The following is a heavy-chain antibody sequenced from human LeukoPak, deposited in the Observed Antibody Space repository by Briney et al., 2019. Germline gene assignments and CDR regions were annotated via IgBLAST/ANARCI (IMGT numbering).Heavy chain of an antibody. Sequence: GGSLRLSCAASGFTFSSYAMSWVRQAPGKGLEWVSAISGSGGSTYYADSVKGRFTISRDNSKNTLYLQMNSLRAEDTAVYYCAIPPGIAVSGRLETIYYWGRGTLVTVSS. CDR1: GFTFSSYA. J-gene: IGHJ4*02. CDR2: ISGSGGST. D-gene: IGHD6-19*01. V-gene: IGHV3-23*01. CDR3: AIPPGIAVSGRLETIYY.